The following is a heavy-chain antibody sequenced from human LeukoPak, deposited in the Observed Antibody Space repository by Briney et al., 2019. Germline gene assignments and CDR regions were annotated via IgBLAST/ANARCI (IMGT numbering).Heavy chain of an antibody. CDR1: GYTFTGYY. D-gene: IGHD6-19*01. Sequence: GASVKVSCKASGYTFTGYYMHWVRQAPGQGLEWMGWINPNSGGTNYAQTFKGRVTMSRDTAMSTAYMELSRLRADDTAVYYCPRGRAVAGTGGWFDPWGQGTLVTVSS. V-gene: IGHV1-2*02. CDR2: INPNSGGT. J-gene: IGHJ5*02. CDR3: PRGRAVAGTGGWFDP.